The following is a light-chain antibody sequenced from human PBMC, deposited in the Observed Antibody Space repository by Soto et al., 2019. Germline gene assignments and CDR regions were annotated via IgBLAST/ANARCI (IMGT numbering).Light chain of an antibody. V-gene: IGLV1-40*01. J-gene: IGLJ3*02. Sequence: QSVLTQPPSLSGAPGLRVTISCTGSSSNIGAADDVHWYQQLPGTAPKLLLYGNNNRPSEVPDRFSGSKSGTSASLAITGLQAEDEAEYYCQSYDSSLSGWVFGGGTKLTVL. CDR1: SSNIGAADD. CDR2: GNN. CDR3: QSYDSSLSGWV.